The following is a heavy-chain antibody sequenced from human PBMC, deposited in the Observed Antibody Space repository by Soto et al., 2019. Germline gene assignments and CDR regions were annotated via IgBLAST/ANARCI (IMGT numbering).Heavy chain of an antibody. CDR3: VKDKGYNNTWYLYY. V-gene: IGHV3-9*01. Sequence: SLILSFAASGFTLDDYAMHWVRQAPGKGLEWVASISWNSGIIGYADSVKGLFTISRDNAKNSLSLQMNSLRPEDTALYYCVKDKGYNNTWYLYYWGQGTLVTVSS. CDR1: GFTLDDYA. CDR2: ISWNSGII. J-gene: IGHJ4*02. D-gene: IGHD6-13*01.